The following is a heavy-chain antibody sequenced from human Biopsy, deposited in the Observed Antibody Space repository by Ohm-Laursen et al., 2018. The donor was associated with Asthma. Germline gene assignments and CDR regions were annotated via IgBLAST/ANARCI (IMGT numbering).Heavy chain of an antibody. CDR1: GDSMTTSASY. Sequence: SVTLSLTCIVSGDSMTTSASYWGWIRQPPGKGLEWIGSINYSDRTYYDPSLESRVTISADKSNNQFTLRLTSETAADSAVYYCARAVSTSSYWYFDLWGRGDLVTVSS. J-gene: IGHJ2*01. CDR3: ARAVSTSSYWYFDL. V-gene: IGHV4-39*01. CDR2: INYSDRT. D-gene: IGHD2-2*01.